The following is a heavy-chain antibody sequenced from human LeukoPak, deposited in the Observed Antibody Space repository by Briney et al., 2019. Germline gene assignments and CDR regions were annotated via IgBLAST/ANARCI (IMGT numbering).Heavy chain of an antibody. CDR1: GFTFSSYV. D-gene: IGHD1-26*01. CDR3: AKDWYSGSYYVGGAFDI. CDR2: ISGSGGST. Sequence: PGGSLRLSCAASGFTFSSYVMSWVRQAPGKGLEWVSAISGSGGSTYYADSVKGRFTISRDNSKNTLYLQMNSLRAEDTAVYYCAKDWYSGSYYVGGAFDIWGQGTMVTVSS. J-gene: IGHJ3*02. V-gene: IGHV3-23*01.